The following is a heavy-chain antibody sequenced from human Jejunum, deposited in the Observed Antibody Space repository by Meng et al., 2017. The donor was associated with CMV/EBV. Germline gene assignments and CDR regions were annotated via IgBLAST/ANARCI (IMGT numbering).Heavy chain of an antibody. Sequence: LTGAVAGVIFSDYWMSWFRQPPGKGLEWVANINQDGGDKNYVDSVKGRFTISRDNAKKLLFLQMNSLRSEDTAVYYCARKEGDIWGRGTLVTVSS. CDR3: ARKEGDI. D-gene: IGHD2-15*01. J-gene: IGHJ4*02. V-gene: IGHV3-7*01. CDR1: GVIFSDYW. CDR2: INQDGGDK.